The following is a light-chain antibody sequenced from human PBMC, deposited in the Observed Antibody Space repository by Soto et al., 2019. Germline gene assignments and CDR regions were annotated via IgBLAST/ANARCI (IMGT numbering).Light chain of an antibody. CDR2: AAS. V-gene: IGKV1-39*01. CDR3: QQSYSTTWT. J-gene: IGKJ1*01. CDR1: QGISTH. Sequence: DIHITQSPSSLSASVGARVTITCRASQGISTHLNWYQQKPGKAPKLLIYAASSLQSGVPSRFSGSGSETDFTLTISSLQPEDFATYSCQQSYSTTWTFGQGTKVDIK.